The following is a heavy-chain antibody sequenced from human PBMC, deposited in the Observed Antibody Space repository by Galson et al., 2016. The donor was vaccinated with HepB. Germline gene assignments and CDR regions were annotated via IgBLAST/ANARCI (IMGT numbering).Heavy chain of an antibody. V-gene: IGHV3-30*03. J-gene: IGHJ4*02. CDR3: AGRHGYGPPVGCSVDY. CDR2: DSMDGRRK. Sequence: SLRLSCAASGFTFSNYGMHWVRQAPGKGLEWVAADSMDGRRKFYADSVKGRFTISRDNSNSMLFLQMSSLRADDTAVYYYAGRHGYGPPVGCSVDYWGQGSLVSVSS. CDR1: GFTFSNYG. D-gene: IGHD3-10*02.